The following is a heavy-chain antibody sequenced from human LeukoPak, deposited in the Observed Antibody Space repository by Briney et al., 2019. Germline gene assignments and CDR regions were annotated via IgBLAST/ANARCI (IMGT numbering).Heavy chain of an antibody. CDR1: GYTFTSYY. CDR3: AISARPTYYDILTGYPTPGPLGMDV. J-gene: IGHJ6*02. CDR2: INPSGGST. V-gene: IGHV1-46*01. D-gene: IGHD3-9*01. Sequence: ASVKVSCKVSGYTFTSYYMHWVRQAPGQGLEWMGIINPSGGSTSYAQKFQGRVTMTRDTSTSTVYMELSSLRSEDTAVYYCAISARPTYYDILTGYPTPGPLGMDVWGQGTTVTVSS.